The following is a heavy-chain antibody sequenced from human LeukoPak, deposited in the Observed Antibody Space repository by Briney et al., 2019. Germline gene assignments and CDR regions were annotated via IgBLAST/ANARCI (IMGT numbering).Heavy chain of an antibody. CDR3: AREGYYGSGSPPSLYLDY. CDR2: TSSDLNVK. J-gene: IGHJ4*02. CDR1: GFTFRNYV. D-gene: IGHD3-10*01. Sequence: GGSLRLSCAASGFTFRNYVIHWVRQAPGKGLEWVAVTSSDLNVKLYADSVKGRFTISRDNSRSTLYLQMNSLRPEDTAIYYCAREGYYGSGSPPSLYLDYWAREPWSPSPQ. V-gene: IGHV3-30-3*01.